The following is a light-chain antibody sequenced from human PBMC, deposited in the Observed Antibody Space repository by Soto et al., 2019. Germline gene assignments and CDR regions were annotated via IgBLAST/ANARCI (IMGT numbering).Light chain of an antibody. J-gene: IGLJ3*02. Sequence: QSVLTQPPSASGSPGQSVAISCTGTSSDVGGYNYVSWYQQHPGKAPKLMIYEVTRRPSGVPDRFSGSKSGNTASLTVSGLQAEDEAYYNCTSYAGSNTFVVYGGGTKRTV. CDR1: SSDVGGYNY. V-gene: IGLV2-8*01. CDR2: EVT. CDR3: TSYAGSNTFVV.